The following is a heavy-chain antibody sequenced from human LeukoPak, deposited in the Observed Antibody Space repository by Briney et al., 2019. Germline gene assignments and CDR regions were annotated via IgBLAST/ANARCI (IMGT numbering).Heavy chain of an antibody. CDR2: IYYSGST. J-gene: IGHJ4*02. CDR3: AGSSVYYYVY. D-gene: IGHD3-22*01. V-gene: IGHV4-30-4*01. CDR1: GGSISSGGYY. Sequence: SQTLSLTCTVSGGSISSGGYYWSWIRQPPGQGLEWIGYIYYSGSTYYNPSLKSRVTISVDTSKNQLSLKLSSVTAADTAVYYCAGSSVYYYVYWGQGTLVTVSS.